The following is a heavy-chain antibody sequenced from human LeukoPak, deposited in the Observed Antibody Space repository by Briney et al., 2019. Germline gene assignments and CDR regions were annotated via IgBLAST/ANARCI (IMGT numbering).Heavy chain of an antibody. V-gene: IGHV4-59*01. CDR1: GGSISSYY. D-gene: IGHD3-10*01. J-gene: IGHJ5*02. Sequence: SETLSLTCTVSGGSISSYYWSWVRQPPGKGLEWVGYIYYSGSTNYNPSLKSRVTISVDTSKNQFSLKLSSVTAVDTAVYYCARNGGLGWFDPWGQGTLVTVSS. CDR3: ARNGGLGWFDP. CDR2: IYYSGST.